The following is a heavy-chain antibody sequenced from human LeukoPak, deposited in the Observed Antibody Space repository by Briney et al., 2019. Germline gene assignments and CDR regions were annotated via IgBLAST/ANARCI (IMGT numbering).Heavy chain of an antibody. D-gene: IGHD3-10*01. V-gene: IGHV3-74*01. CDR1: GFTFSSYS. CDR2: INSDGINT. CDR3: ARDLGQYYDSSDNWFDP. J-gene: IGHJ5*02. Sequence: GGSLRLSCAGSGFTFSSYSMNWVRQAPGKGLVWVSRINSDGINTSYADSVKGRFTISRDNAKNTLNLQMNSLRAEDTAVYYCARDLGQYYDSSDNWFDPWGQGTLVTVSS.